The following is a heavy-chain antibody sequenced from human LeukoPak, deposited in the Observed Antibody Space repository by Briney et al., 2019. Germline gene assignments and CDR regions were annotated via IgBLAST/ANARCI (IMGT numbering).Heavy chain of an antibody. Sequence: GGSLRLSCAVSGITLSNYGMSWVRQAPGKGLEWVAGISGSGGGTNYADSVKGRFTISRDNPKNTLFLQMNSLRAEDTAVYFCAKRGVVIRVIVVVFHKEAYHFDSWGQGAVVTVSS. J-gene: IGHJ4*02. CDR2: ISGSGGGT. V-gene: IGHV3-23*01. CDR1: GITLSNYG. CDR3: AKRGVVIRVIVVVFHKEAYHFDS. D-gene: IGHD2-15*01.